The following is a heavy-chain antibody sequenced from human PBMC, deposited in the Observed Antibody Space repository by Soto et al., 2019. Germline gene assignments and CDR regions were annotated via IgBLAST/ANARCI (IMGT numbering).Heavy chain of an antibody. CDR2: ISGSGGST. J-gene: IGHJ4*02. V-gene: IGHV3-23*01. CDR1: GFTFSSYA. D-gene: IGHD6-19*01. CDR3: AARIAVAGTSDYFDY. Sequence: GGSLRLSCAASGFTFSSYAMSWVRQAPGKGLEWVSAISGSGGSTYYADSVKGRFTISRDNSKNTLYLQMNSLRAEDTAVYYCAARIAVAGTSDYFDYWGQGNLVTVSS.